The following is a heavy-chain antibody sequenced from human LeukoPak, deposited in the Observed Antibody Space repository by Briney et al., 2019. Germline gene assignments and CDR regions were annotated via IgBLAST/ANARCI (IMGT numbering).Heavy chain of an antibody. CDR3: AREEAYDILTGWLWGP. CDR2: IYTSGST. D-gene: IGHD3-9*01. V-gene: IGHV4-4*07. CDR1: GGSISSYY. Sequence: PSETLSLTCTVSGGSISSYYWSWIRQPAGKGPEWIGRIYTSGSTNYNPSLKSRVTMSVDTSKNQFSLKLSSVTAADTAVYYCAREEAYDILTGWLWGPWGQGTLVTVSS. J-gene: IGHJ5*02.